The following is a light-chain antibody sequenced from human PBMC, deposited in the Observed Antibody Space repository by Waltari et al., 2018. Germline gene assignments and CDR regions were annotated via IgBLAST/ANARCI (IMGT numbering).Light chain of an antibody. CDR1: ESVSRY. Sequence: EIVLTQSPATPSLTPGERAPISCRASESVSRYLAWYQQKPGQAPRLLIYDAYRRATGIPDRFSGRGSGTDFSLTISRLEPEDFAVYYCQKYVNLPATFGQGTKVEIK. CDR3: QKYVNLPAT. V-gene: IGKV3-20*01. CDR2: DAY. J-gene: IGKJ1*01.